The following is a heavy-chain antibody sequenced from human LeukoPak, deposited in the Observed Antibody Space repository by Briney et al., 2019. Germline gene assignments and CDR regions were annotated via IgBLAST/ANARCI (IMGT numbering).Heavy chain of an antibody. J-gene: IGHJ4*02. CDR1: GYTFTSYA. V-gene: IGHV1-3*01. Sequence: ASVKVSCKASGYTFTSYAIHWVRQAPGQRLEWMGWINAGNGNTKYSQKFQGRVTITRDTSASTAYMELSSLRSEDTGVYYCAREGGQWLPLDYWGQGTLVTVPS. CDR3: AREGGQWLPLDY. CDR2: INAGNGNT. D-gene: IGHD6-19*01.